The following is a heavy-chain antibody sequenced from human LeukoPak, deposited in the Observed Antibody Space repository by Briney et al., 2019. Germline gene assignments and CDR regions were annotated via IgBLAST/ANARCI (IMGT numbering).Heavy chain of an antibody. CDR1: GGSISSSSYH. D-gene: IGHD1-26*01. J-gene: IGHJ4*02. CDR3: ARLRVGATGYFDS. Sequence: TSETLSLTCTVSGGSISSSSYHWGWIRQPPGKGLEWLGGVYYSGSTYNNPSLKSRVTISVDTSKKQFSLKISSVTAADTAVYYCARLRVGATGYFDSWGQGTLVTVSS. CDR2: VYYSGST. V-gene: IGHV4-39*01.